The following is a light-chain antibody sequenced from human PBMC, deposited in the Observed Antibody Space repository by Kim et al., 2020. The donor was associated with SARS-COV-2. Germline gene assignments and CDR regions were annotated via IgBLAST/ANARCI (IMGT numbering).Light chain of an antibody. CDR3: SSYTTNPTPLV. Sequence: QSITISCTGTSSDVGSYKYVSWYQQQPGKAPKLMIYEVSNRPSGVSTRFSGSKSGNTASLTISGLQAEDEADYFCSSYTTNPTPLVFGPGTKVTVL. CDR2: EVS. CDR1: SSDVGSYKY. V-gene: IGLV2-14*01. J-gene: IGLJ1*01.